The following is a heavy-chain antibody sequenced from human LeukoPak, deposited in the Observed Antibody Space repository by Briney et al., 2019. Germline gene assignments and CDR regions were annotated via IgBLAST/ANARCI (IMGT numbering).Heavy chain of an antibody. CDR3: ARDSRTMVRGVIIYYFDY. V-gene: IGHV4-59*01. D-gene: IGHD3-10*01. Sequence: SETLSLTCTVSGGSISSYYWSWIRQPPGKGLEWIGYIYYSGSTNYNPSLKSRVTISVDTSKNQFSLKLSSVTAAGTAVYYCARDSRTMVRGVIIYYFDYWGQGTLVTVSS. CDR1: GGSISSYY. J-gene: IGHJ4*02. CDR2: IYYSGST.